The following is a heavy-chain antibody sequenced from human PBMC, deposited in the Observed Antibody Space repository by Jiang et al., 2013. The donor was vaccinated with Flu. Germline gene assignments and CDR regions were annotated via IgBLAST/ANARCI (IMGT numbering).Heavy chain of an antibody. V-gene: IGHV4-39*07. CDR3: ARDQYYYDSSGWFDY. CDR2: IYYSGST. D-gene: IGHD3-22*01. Sequence: GSGLVKPSETLSLTCTVSGGSISSSSYYWGWIRQPPGKGLEWIGSIYYSGSTYYNPSLKSRVTISVDTSKNQFSLKLSSVTAADTAVYYCARDQYYYDSSGWFDYWGQGTLVTVSS. J-gene: IGHJ4*02. CDR1: GGSISSSSYY.